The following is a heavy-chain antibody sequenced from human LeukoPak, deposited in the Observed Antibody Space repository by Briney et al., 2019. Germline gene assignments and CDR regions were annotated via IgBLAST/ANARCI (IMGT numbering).Heavy chain of an antibody. V-gene: IGHV3-48*03. CDR2: ISSSGSTI. CDR3: ARESGYWFDP. J-gene: IGHJ5*02. CDR1: GFTFSSYE. Sequence: GGSLRLSCEASGFTFSSYEMNWVRQAPGKGLEWVSYISSSGSTIYYADSVKGRFTISRDNAKNSLYLQMNSLRAEDTAVYYCARESGYWFDPWGQGTLVTVSS.